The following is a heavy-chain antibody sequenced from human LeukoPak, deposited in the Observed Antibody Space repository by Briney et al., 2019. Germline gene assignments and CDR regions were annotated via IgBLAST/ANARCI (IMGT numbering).Heavy chain of an antibody. CDR1: GYTFTSYY. V-gene: IGHV1-69*13. CDR2: IIPIFGTA. J-gene: IGHJ6*02. CDR3: ARDRIDCSGGSCYYKYYYYYGMDV. Sequence: ASVKVSCKASGYTFTSYYMHWVRQAPGQGLEWMGGIIPIFGTANYAQKFQGRVTITADESTSTAYMELSSLRSEDTAVYYCARDRIDCSGGSCYYKYYYYYGMDVWGQGTTVTVSS. D-gene: IGHD2-15*01.